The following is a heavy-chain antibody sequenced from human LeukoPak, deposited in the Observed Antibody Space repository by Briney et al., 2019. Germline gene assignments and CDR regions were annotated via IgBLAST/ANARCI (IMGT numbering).Heavy chain of an antibody. Sequence: ASVKVSCKASGYTFTSYYMHWVRQAPGQGLEWMGIINPSGGSTSYAQKFQGRATMTRDTSTSTVYMELSSLRSEDTAVYYCARDRRFRVPAAMDDYYYYMDVWGKGTTVTISS. V-gene: IGHV1-46*01. D-gene: IGHD2-2*01. J-gene: IGHJ6*03. CDR3: ARDRRFRVPAAMDDYYYYMDV. CDR2: INPSGGST. CDR1: GYTFTSYY.